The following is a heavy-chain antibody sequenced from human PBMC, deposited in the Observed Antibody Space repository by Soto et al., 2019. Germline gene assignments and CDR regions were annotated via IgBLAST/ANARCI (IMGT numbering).Heavy chain of an antibody. V-gene: IGHV3-30*18. Sequence: QVQLVESGGGVVQPGRSLRLSCAASGFTFSSYGMHWVRQASGKGLEWVAVISYDGSNKYYADSVKGRFTISRDNSKNALYLQMNSLRAEDTAVYYCAKDFLLFHYEDDYGGRGDAFDIWGQGTMVTVSS. J-gene: IGHJ3*02. CDR1: GFTFSSYG. CDR3: AKDFLLFHYEDDYGGRGDAFDI. D-gene: IGHD4-17*01. CDR2: ISYDGSNK.